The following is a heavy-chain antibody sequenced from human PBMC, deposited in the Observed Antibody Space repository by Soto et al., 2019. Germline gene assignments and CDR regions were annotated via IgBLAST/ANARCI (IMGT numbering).Heavy chain of an antibody. V-gene: IGHV3-30*18. CDR3: AKADCGGDCYSSSSGAFDI. CDR1: GFTFSSYG. Sequence: QVQLVESGGGVVQPGRSLRLSCAASGFTFSSYGMHWVRQAPGKGLEWVAVISYDGSNKYYADSVKGRFTISRDNSKNTLYLQMNRLRAEDTAVYYCAKADCGGDCYSSSSGAFDIWGQGTMVTVSS. D-gene: IGHD2-21*02. J-gene: IGHJ3*02. CDR2: ISYDGSNK.